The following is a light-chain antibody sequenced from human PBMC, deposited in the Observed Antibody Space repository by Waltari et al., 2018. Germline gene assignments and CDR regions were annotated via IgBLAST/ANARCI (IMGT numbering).Light chain of an antibody. J-gene: IGKJ2*01. CDR2: WAS. V-gene: IGKV4-1*01. Sequence: DIVMTKSPASLAVSLGERATFTCNPSQSVLQSSNNNNCLAWFRQKPGQPPEVLIYWASTRVSGVPDRFSGSGSGTDFTLTISSMQAEDVAVYYCQQYYSLPYTFGQGTKLEIK. CDR3: QQYYSLPYT. CDR1: QSVLQSSNNNNC.